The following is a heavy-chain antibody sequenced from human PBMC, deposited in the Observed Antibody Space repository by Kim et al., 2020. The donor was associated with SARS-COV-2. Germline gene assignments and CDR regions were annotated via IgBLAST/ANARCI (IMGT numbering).Heavy chain of an antibody. V-gene: IGHV1-2*06. J-gene: IGHJ4*02. CDR2: LSGNSGSA. Sequence: ASVKVSCKASGYTFTDFHMHWVRQAPGQGLEWMGRLSGNSGSANYAQKFQGRVTITRDKSTSTVYLELTSLRSDDTAVYYCARSSFLDFDYWGQGTLVPV. D-gene: IGHD3-10*01. CDR3: ARSSFLDFDY. CDR1: GYTFTDFH.